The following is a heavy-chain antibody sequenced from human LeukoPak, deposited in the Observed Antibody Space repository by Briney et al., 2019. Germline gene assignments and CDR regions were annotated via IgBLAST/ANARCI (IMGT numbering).Heavy chain of an antibody. CDR1: GYTFTSYY. D-gene: IGHD5-18*01. Sequence: GASVKVSCKASGYTFTSYYMHWVRQAPGQGLEWMGIINPSGGSTSYAQKFQGRVTMTRDTSTSTVYMELSSLRSEDTAVHYCARAAWGAWIQLWRTLDYWGQGTLVTVSS. CDR2: INPSGGST. V-gene: IGHV1-46*01. J-gene: IGHJ4*02. CDR3: ARAAWGAWIQLWRTLDY.